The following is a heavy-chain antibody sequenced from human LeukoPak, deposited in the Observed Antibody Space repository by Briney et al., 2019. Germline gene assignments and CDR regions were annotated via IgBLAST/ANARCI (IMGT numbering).Heavy chain of an antibody. V-gene: IGHV3-53*04. CDR3: AREDGYNEIDI. D-gene: IGHD5-12*01. Sequence: SGGSLRLSCAASGFTVSSNYMSWVRQAPGKGLEWVSVIYSGGSTYYADSVKGRFTISRHNSKNTLYLQMNSLRAEDTAVYYCAREDGYNEIDIWGQGTMVTVSS. CDR2: IYSGGST. CDR1: GFTVSSNY. J-gene: IGHJ3*02.